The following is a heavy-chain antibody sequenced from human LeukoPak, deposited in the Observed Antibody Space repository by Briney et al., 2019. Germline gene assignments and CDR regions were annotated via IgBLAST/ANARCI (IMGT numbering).Heavy chain of an antibody. CDR2: ISSSGSTI. CDR1: GFTFSSYE. D-gene: IGHD4-17*01. Sequence: PGGSLRLSCAASGFTFSSYEMNWVRQAPGKGLEWVSYISSSGSTIYYADSVKGRFTISRDNAKNSLYLQMNSLRAEDTAVYYCARGGQNRDDYGDYAVLYYYYGMDVWGQGTTVTVSS. CDR3: ARGGQNRDDYGDYAVLYYYYGMDV. J-gene: IGHJ6*02. V-gene: IGHV3-48*03.